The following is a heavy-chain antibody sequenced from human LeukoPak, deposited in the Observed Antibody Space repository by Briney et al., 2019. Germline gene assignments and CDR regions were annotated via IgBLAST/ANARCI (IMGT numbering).Heavy chain of an antibody. D-gene: IGHD2-21*02. CDR1: GFTVSSNY. V-gene: IGHV3-53*01. J-gene: IGHJ5*02. Sequence: GGSLRLSCAASGFTVSSNYMSWVRQPPGKGLEWVSAISNGNTYYADSVRGRFTISRDDSKNMVYLQMNSLRVEDTARYYCVREAGYCASVCLKSNWFDPWGQGTLVTVSS. CDR2: ISNGNT. CDR3: VREAGYCASVCLKSNWFDP.